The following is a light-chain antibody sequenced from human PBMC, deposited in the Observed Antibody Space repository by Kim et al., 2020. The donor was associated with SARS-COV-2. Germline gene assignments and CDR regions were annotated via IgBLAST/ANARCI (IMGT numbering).Light chain of an antibody. J-gene: IGKJ3*01. CDR2: GAS. Sequence: DIQMTQSPSTLSAYVGDRVVITCRASQNIGGWLTWYQHKPGKAPKLLIIGASIIESGVPSRFSGSGSGTEFTLTISSLQPDDFATYYCQQYQTYSFNFGPGTKVDIK. CDR1: QNIGGW. CDR3: QQYQTYSFN. V-gene: IGKV1-5*03.